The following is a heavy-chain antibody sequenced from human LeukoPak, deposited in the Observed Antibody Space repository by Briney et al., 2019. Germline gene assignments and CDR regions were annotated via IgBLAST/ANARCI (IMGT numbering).Heavy chain of an antibody. D-gene: IGHD6-6*01. CDR2: IYYSGIT. CDR3: ARVDPDSSSTLEVFDY. V-gene: IGHV4-59*01. Sequence: PSETLSLTCTVSGGSISNYYWSWIRQPPGKGLEWIGYIYYSGITNYNPSLKSRVTISVDTSKNQFSLKLSSVTAADTAVYYCARVDPDSSSTLEVFDYWGQGTLVTVSS. CDR1: GGSISNYY. J-gene: IGHJ4*02.